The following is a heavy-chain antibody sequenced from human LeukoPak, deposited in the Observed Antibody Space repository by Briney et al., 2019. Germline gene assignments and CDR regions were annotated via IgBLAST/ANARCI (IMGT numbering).Heavy chain of an antibody. V-gene: IGHV3-23*01. J-gene: IGHJ4*02. CDR3: ANEAYDFWR. CDR2: ISGSGGST. D-gene: IGHD3-3*01. Sequence: PGRSLRLSCAASGFTFSTYGMHWVRQAPGKGLEWVSAISGSGGSTYYADSVKGRFTISRDNSKNTLYLQMNSLRAEDTAVYYRANEAYDFWRWGQGTLVTVSS. CDR1: GFTFSTYG.